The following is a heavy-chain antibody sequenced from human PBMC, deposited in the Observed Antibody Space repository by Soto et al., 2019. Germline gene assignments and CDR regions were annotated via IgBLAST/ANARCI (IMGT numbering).Heavy chain of an antibody. V-gene: IGHV3-23*01. J-gene: IGHJ4*02. D-gene: IGHD6-19*01. CDR2: ISGSGGNT. Sequence: GGSLRLSCVATGLTFSSHAMSWVRQAPGKGLEWVSAISGSGGNTYYADSVKGRFTISRDNSKNTLYLQMNSLRAEDTAVYYCATRAHSSGWYTYYFDYWGQGTLVTVSS. CDR1: GLTFSSHA. CDR3: ATRAHSSGWYTYYFDY.